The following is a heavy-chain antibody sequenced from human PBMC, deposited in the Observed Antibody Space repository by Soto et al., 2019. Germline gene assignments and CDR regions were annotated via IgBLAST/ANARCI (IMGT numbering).Heavy chain of an antibody. CDR2: IYYSGST. V-gene: IGHV4-59*12. CDR3: ARELFGRSVWFDP. Sequence: PSETLSLTCTVSGGSITNYYWSWVRQPPGKGLEWIGYIYYSGSTYYNPSLKSRVTISVDTSKNQFSLKLSSVTAADTAVYYCARELFGRSVWFDPWGQGTLVTVSS. J-gene: IGHJ5*02. CDR1: GGSITNYY. D-gene: IGHD3-10*01.